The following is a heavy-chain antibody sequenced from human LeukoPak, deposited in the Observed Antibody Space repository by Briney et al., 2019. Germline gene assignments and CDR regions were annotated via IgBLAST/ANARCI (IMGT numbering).Heavy chain of an antibody. CDR2: IYYSGST. CDR1: GGSISSGDYY. Sequence: SQTLSLTCTVSGGSISSGDYYWSWIRQPPGKGLEWIGYIYYSGSTYYNPSLKSRVTISVDTSKNQFSLKLSSVTAADTAVYYCARDIVVVPAAIGYAFDIWGQGTMVTVSS. D-gene: IGHD2-2*01. J-gene: IGHJ3*02. V-gene: IGHV4-30-4*01. CDR3: ARDIVVVPAAIGYAFDI.